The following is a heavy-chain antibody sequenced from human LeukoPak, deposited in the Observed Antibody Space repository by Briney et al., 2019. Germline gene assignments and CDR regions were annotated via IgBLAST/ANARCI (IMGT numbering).Heavy chain of an antibody. J-gene: IGHJ6*03. CDR1: GGSFSGYY. V-gene: IGHV4-34*01. CDR3: ARDLTGSSGWAPLYYYYYYYMDV. CDR2: INHSGST. Sequence: SETLSLTCAVYGGSFSGYYWSWIRQPPGKGLEWIGEINHSGSTNYNPSLKSRVTISVDTSKNQFSLKLSSVTAADTAVYYCARDLTGSSGWAPLYYYYYYYMDVWGKGTTVTVSS. D-gene: IGHD6-19*01.